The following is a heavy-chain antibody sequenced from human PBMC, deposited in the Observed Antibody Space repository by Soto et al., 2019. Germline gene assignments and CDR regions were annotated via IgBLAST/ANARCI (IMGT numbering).Heavy chain of an antibody. V-gene: IGHV3-33*01. D-gene: IGHD2-21*01. Sequence: QVQLVESGGGVVQPGRSLRLSCAASGFTFSTYGMHWVRQAPGKGLEWVAVIWYDGINKYYADSVKGRFTISRDTSKNRVQLERRRLGAEDAVGYSGWGVLGGGAVVPDYWGQGTLVTVSS. J-gene: IGHJ4*02. CDR3: WGVLGGGAVVPDY. CDR1: GFTFSTYG. CDR2: IWYDGINK.